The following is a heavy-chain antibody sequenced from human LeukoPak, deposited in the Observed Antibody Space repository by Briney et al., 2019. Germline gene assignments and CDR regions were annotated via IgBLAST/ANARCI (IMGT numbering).Heavy chain of an antibody. CDR2: IRYDGSNK. Sequence: PGGSLRLSCAASGFTFSSYGMHWVRQAPGKGLEWVAFIRYDGSNKYYADSVKGRFTISRDNSKNTLYLQMNSLRAEDTAVYYCAKDLRLMVYATFFDYWGQGTLVTVSS. V-gene: IGHV3-30*02. CDR1: GFTFSSYG. CDR3: AKDLRLMVYATFFDY. J-gene: IGHJ4*02. D-gene: IGHD2-8*01.